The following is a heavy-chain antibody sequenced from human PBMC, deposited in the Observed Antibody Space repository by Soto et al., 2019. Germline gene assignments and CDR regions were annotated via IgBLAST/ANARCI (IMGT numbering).Heavy chain of an antibody. D-gene: IGHD5-12*01. CDR3: AKAAGVDGYNPDY. V-gene: IGHV3-23*01. J-gene: IGHJ4*01. CDR2: ISGSSGTT. CDR1: GFSFSSYA. Sequence: ELQVLESGGGLVQPGGSLRLSCAASGFSFSSYAMNWVRQAPGKGLEWVSSISGSSGTTHYADSVKGRFTISRDNSKNTLYLQMNSLRAEDTAVYYCAKAAGVDGYNPDYWGQGTLVTVSS.